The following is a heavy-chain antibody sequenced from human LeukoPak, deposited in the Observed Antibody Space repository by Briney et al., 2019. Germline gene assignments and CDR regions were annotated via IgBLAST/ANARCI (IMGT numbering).Heavy chain of an antibody. V-gene: IGHV3-23*01. J-gene: IGHJ4*02. D-gene: IGHD5-24*01. CDR1: GFAFSSLD. CDR3: AMGFSYNHFDY. CDR2: ISDSGDRT. Sequence: PGGSLRLSCAASGFAFSSLDMGWVRQAPGKGLEWVSAISDSGDRTYYADSVKGRFTLSRDNSKNTLYLQMNILRVEDTAVYYCAMGFSYNHFDYWGQGTLVTVSS.